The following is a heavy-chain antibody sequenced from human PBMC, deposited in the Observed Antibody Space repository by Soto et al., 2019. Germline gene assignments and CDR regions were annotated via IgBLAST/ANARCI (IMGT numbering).Heavy chain of an antibody. CDR2: TRNKANSYTT. CDR1: GFTFSDHY. CDR3: ARPHLTTSWYNDFQH. J-gene: IGHJ1*01. Sequence: PGGSLRLSCAASGFTFSDHYMDWVRQAPGKGLEWVGRTRNKANSYTTEYAASVKGRFTISRDDSKNSLYLQMNSLRAEDTAVYYCARPHLTTSWYNDFQHWGQGTLVTVSS. V-gene: IGHV3-72*01. D-gene: IGHD2-2*02.